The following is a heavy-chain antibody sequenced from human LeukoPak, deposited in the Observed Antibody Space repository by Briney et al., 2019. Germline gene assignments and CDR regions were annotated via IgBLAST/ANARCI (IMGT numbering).Heavy chain of an antibody. CDR1: GYSISSSNYY. CDR2: IHYSGST. V-gene: IGHV4-39*01. Sequence: SETLSLTCTVSGYSISSSNYYWAWIRQPPGKGLEWIGNIHYSGSTYYNASLNSRITMSIDTSKNRFSLRLSSVTAVDTAVFFCARLPERSDLLPSYANSFDWWGQGTLVTVSS. D-gene: IGHD3-9*01. CDR3: ARLPERSDLLPSYANSFDW. J-gene: IGHJ4*02.